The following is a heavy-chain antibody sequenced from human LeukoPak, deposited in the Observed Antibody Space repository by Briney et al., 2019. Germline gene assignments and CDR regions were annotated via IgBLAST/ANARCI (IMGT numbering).Heavy chain of an antibody. V-gene: IGHV1-2*04. Sequence: GASVKVSCKASGYTFTGYYMHWVRQAPGQGLEWMGWINPNSGGTNYAQKFQGWVTMTRDTSISTAYMELSRLRSDDTAVYYCARGGGNCDILTGYYPFDYWGQGTLVTVSS. J-gene: IGHJ4*02. D-gene: IGHD3-9*01. CDR3: ARGGGNCDILTGYYPFDY. CDR2: INPNSGGT. CDR1: GYTFTGYY.